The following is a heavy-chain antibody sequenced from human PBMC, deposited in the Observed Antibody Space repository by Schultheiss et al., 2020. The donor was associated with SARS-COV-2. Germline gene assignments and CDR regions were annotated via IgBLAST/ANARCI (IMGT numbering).Heavy chain of an antibody. J-gene: IGHJ5*02. Sequence: GSLRLSCTVSGVSISSYCWNWIRQPPGKGLEWIGFIHDSGSTNYNPSLKSRVTISVDTSKNQFSLKLSSVTAADTAVYYCARAKYDFWSNYNWFDPWGQGTLVTVSS. V-gene: IGHV4-59*13. CDR1: GVSISSYC. D-gene: IGHD3-3*01. CDR2: IHDSGST. CDR3: ARAKYDFWSNYNWFDP.